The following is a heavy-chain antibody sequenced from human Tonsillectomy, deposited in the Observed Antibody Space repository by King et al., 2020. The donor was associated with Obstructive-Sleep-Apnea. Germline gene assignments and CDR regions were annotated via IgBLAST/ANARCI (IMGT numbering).Heavy chain of an antibody. CDR1: GYSFTSYW. Sequence: VQLVESGAEVKKPGESLRISCENSGYSFTSYWISWVRQMPGKGLEWMGRIDPSDSYTNYSPSFQGHVTISADKSISTAYLQWSSLKASDTAMYYCATPSEGFRLSGLDVWGQGTTVTVSS. J-gene: IGHJ6*02. CDR2: IDPSDSYT. V-gene: IGHV5-10-1*03. CDR3: ATPSEGFRLSGLDV. D-gene: IGHD2-2*01.